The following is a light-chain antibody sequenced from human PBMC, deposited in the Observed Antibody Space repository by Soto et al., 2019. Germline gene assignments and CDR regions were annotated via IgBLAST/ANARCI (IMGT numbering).Light chain of an antibody. CDR1: SGHSTYA. CDR3: QTWDTGSQVI. Sequence: QPVLTQSPSASASLGDSVKLTCTLSSGHSTYAIAWHQQQPEKGPRYLMKLNSDGSHSKGDGIPDRFSGSSSGAERYLTISSLQSEDEADYYCQTWDTGSQVIFGGGTKLNVL. CDR2: LNSDGSH. V-gene: IGLV4-69*01. J-gene: IGLJ2*01.